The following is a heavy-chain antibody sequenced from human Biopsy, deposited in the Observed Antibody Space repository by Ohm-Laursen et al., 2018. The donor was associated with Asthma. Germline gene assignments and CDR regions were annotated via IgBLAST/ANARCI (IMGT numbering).Heavy chain of an antibody. Sequence: GTLSLTCSLSSGSGGYMRSGNYYWGWIRQPPGKGLEWIGRIYYSGTTYYNPSLEIRVPVSADTTKNQFSLKLTSVTAADTAVYYCVRGSSSWHHGPFHYYYGLDVWGQGTTATVSS. V-gene: IGHV4-39*01. D-gene: IGHD6-13*01. CDR3: VRGSSSWHHGPFHYYYGLDV. CDR2: IYYSGTT. CDR1: SGSGGYMRSGNYY. J-gene: IGHJ6*02.